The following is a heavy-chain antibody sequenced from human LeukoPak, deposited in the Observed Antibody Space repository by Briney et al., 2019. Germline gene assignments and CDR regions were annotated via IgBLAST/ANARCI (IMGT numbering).Heavy chain of an antibody. D-gene: IGHD3-10*01. V-gene: IGHV3-23*01. CDR1: GFTFSSYA. CDR3: AKDRTMVRGVIIPNDY. CDR2: ISGSGVST. Sequence: GGSLRLSCAASGFTFSSYAMSWVRQAPGKGLEWVSGISGSGVSTYYADSVKGRFTISRDNSKNTLYLQMNSLRAEDTAVYYCAKDRTMVRGVIIPNDYWGQGTLVTVSS. J-gene: IGHJ4*02.